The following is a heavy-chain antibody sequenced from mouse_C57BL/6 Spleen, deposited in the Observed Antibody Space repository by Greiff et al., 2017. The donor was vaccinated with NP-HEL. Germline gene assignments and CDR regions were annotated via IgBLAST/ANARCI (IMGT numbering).Heavy chain of an antibody. CDR1: GYTFTSYW. CDR2: IYPGNSDT. Sequence: EVQLQQSGTVLARPGASVKMSCKTSGYTFTSYWMHWVKQRPGQGLEWIGAIYPGNSDTSYNQKFKGKAKLTAVTSASTAYMELSSLTKEDSAVYYCAQAYESNFDCWGQGKTLTVS. D-gene: IGHD2-5*01. V-gene: IGHV1-5*01. CDR3: AQAYESNFDC. J-gene: IGHJ2*01.